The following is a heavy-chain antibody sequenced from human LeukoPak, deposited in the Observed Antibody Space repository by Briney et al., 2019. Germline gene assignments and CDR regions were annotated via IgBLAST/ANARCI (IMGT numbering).Heavy chain of an antibody. CDR2: ISGSGGST. D-gene: IGHD3-3*01. CDR1: GFTFSSYA. Sequence: GGSLRLSCAASGFTFSSYAMSWVRQAPGKGLEWVSAISGSGGSTYYADSVKGRFTISRDNSKNTLYLQMNSLRTDDTAVYFCAREANVFGVVIGFDYWGQGTLVTVSS. J-gene: IGHJ4*02. CDR3: AREANVFGVVIGFDY. V-gene: IGHV3-23*01.